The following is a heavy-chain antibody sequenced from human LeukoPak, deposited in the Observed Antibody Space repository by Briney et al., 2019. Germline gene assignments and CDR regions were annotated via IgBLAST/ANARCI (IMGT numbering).Heavy chain of an antibody. CDR2: INPNSGGT. V-gene: IGHV1-2*02. CDR3: RSYYYDSSGLDAXDI. CDR1: GYSFTGYF. J-gene: IGHJ3*02. Sequence: GASVKVSCKASGYSFTGYFMHWVRQAPGQGLEWMGWINPNSGGTNYAQKFQGRVTMTRDTSISTAYMELSRLRSDDTAVYYCRSYYYDSSGLDAXDIWXXXTXXTVS. D-gene: IGHD3-22*01.